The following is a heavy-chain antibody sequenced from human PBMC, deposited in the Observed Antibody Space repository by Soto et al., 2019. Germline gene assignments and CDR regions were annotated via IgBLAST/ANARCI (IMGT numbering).Heavy chain of an antibody. D-gene: IGHD2-2*02. CDR3: ASVTRTCISTSCYRYYYGMDV. CDR2: IYYSGST. J-gene: IGHJ6*02. Sequence: SETLSLTCTVSGGSISSGGYYWSWIRQHPGKGLEWIGYIYYSGSTYYNPSLKSRVTISVDTSKNQFSLKLSSVTAADTAVYYCASVTRTCISTSCYRYYYGMDVWGQGTTVTVSS. V-gene: IGHV4-31*03. CDR1: GGSISSGGYY.